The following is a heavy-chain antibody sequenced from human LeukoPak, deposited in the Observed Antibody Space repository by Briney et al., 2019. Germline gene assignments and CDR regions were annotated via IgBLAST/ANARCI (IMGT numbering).Heavy chain of an antibody. CDR1: GFAFSSYN. CDR3: ARRPYSDTSGRLSDV. CDR2: IGSSGSPT. D-gene: IGHD3-22*01. J-gene: IGHJ6*02. V-gene: IGHV3-48*02. Sequence: AGGSRRLSCAASGFAFSSYNMNWVRQAPGKGLEWISYIGSSGSPTHYADSVGGRFTISRDNAKNSLYLQMNSLRDEDTAVYFCARRPYSDTSGRLSDVWGQGTTVTVSS.